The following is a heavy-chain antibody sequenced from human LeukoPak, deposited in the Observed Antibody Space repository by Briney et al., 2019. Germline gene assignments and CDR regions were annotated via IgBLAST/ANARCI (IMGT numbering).Heavy chain of an antibody. Sequence: GGSLRLSCAASGFTFSRYGMHWVRQAPGKGLGGVAFIRYGGSSNYYEDSVKGRFTLLRGHSKHTLLLPMNRLGADATGVYLFAKDKYWGQGTLVTVSS. J-gene: IGHJ4*02. CDR3: AKDKY. CDR1: GFTFSRYG. CDR2: IRYGGSSN. V-gene: IGHV3-30*02.